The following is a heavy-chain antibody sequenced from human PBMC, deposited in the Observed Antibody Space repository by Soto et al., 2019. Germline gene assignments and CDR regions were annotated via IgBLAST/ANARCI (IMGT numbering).Heavy chain of an antibody. D-gene: IGHD6-13*01. CDR3: ARVSAAGTRWFDS. CDR2: IDYRGRT. V-gene: IGHV4-31*03. CDR1: GASISSGGFY. Sequence: QVQLQESGPGLVQPSQTLSLTCTVSGASISSGGFYWSWIRQFPGKGLEWIGYIDYRGRTFYNPSHKSRATISRDTSKSQFSMNVNSVTAADTAVFICARVSAAGTRWFDSCGQGTLVTVSS. J-gene: IGHJ5*01.